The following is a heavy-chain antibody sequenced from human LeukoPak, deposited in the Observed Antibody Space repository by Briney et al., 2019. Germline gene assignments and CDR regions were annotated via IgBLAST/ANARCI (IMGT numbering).Heavy chain of an antibody. CDR2: TNQSGST. CDR3: ARDLYGGYIDY. J-gene: IGHJ4*02. V-gene: IGHV4-34*01. D-gene: IGHD4/OR15-4a*01. Sequence: PSETLSLTCAVYGGSFSGYYWSWIRQPPGKGLEWIGETNQSGSTNYNPPLKSRVTISVDTSKNHFSLKLNSVTAADTAVYYCARDLYGGYIDYWGQGTLVTVSS. CDR1: GGSFSGYY.